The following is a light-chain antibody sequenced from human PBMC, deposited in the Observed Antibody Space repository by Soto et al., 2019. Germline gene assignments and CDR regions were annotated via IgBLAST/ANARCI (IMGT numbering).Light chain of an antibody. CDR2: DIN. CDR1: SGAVTSGHF. J-gene: IGLJ2*01. CDR3: LLSHRGPVI. Sequence: QAVVTQEPSLTVSPGGTVTLTCGSSSGAVTSGHFPYWFQQKPGQAPRTLIYDINNKHSWTPARFSGSLLGGKAALTLSGAQPEDEAEYYCLLSHRGPVIFGGGTKLTVL. V-gene: IGLV7-46*01.